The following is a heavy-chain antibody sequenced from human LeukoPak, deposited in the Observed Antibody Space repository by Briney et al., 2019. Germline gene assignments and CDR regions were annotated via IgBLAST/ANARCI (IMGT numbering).Heavy chain of an antibody. J-gene: IGHJ6*02. CDR2: ISPSGDNT. CDR1: GFTFSGYA. D-gene: IGHD3-10*01. CDR3: ARSGGMDV. V-gene: IGHV3-23*01. Sequence: GGSLRLSCAASGFTFSGYAMTWVRQAPGKGLEWVSAISPSGDNTYHADSMKGRFTISSDNSKNTLYLQMNSLRAEDTALYFCARSGGMDVWGQGTTVTVSS.